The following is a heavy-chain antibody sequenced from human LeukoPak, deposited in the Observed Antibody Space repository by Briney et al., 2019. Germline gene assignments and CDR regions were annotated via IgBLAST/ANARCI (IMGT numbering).Heavy chain of an antibody. J-gene: IGHJ6*03. CDR3: AKSLLAIFGEAPNYMDV. Sequence: ASVKVSCKASGYTFTGYYMHLVRQAPGQGLEWMGIINPSGGSTSYAQKFQGRVTMTRDTSTSTVYMELSSLRSEDTAVYYCAKSLLAIFGEAPNYMDVWGKGTTVTVSS. CDR1: GYTFTGYY. CDR2: INPSGGST. D-gene: IGHD3-3*01. V-gene: IGHV1-46*03.